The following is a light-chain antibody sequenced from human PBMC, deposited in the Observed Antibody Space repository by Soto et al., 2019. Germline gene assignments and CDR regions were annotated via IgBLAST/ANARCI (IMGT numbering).Light chain of an antibody. V-gene: IGKV2-30*01. CDR1: QSLVTSDGNTY. Sequence: DVVMTQSPLSLPVTLGQPASISCRSSQSLVTSDGNTYLNWFHQRTGQSPRRLIYKVSNRDSGVPDRFSGSESGTDFTLKISRVEAEDVGVYYCMQGTHWPYTFGQGTKLEIK. J-gene: IGKJ2*01. CDR3: MQGTHWPYT. CDR2: KVS.